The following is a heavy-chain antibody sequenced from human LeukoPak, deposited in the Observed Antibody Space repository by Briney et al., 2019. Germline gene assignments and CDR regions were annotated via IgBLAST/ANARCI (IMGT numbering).Heavy chain of an antibody. CDR1: GFTFATYG. CDR2: ISANTGKT. V-gene: IGHV1-18*01. Sequence: GASVKVSCKASGFTFATYGFCWVRQAPGHGLQWMGWISANTGKTDYAQKFQGRVTMTTDTSTRTAYMELRTLRPDDTAVYYCAKVAGDRMDYWGQGTLLTVSS. J-gene: IGHJ4*02. CDR3: AKVAGDRMDY. D-gene: IGHD6-13*01.